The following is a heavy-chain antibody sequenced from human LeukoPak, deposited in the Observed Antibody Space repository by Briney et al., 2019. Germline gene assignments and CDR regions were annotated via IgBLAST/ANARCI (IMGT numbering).Heavy chain of an antibody. CDR3: ARDVYGDLLWLDY. Sequence: GGSLRLSCAASGFTVSSNYMSWVRQAPGKGLEWVSVIYSGGSTYYADSVKGRFTISRDNSKNTLYLQMNSLRAEDTAVYYCARDVYGDLLWLDYGGQGTLVTVSS. D-gene: IGHD4-17*01. CDR2: IYSGGST. CDR1: GFTVSSNY. J-gene: IGHJ4*02. V-gene: IGHV3-53*01.